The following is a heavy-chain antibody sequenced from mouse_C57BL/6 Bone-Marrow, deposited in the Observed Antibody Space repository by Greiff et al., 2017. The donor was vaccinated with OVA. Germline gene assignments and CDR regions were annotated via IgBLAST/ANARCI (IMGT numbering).Heavy chain of an antibody. Sequence: VKLMESGPELVRPGVSVKISCKGSGYTFTDYAMHWVKQSHAKSLEWIGVISTYYGDASYNQKLKDKATMTVDNSSSTAYMELARLTSEDSAVYCCETLGWIHHYFDYWGQGTTLTVSS. CDR1: GYTFTDYA. V-gene: IGHV1-67*01. J-gene: IGHJ2*01. D-gene: IGHD2-3*01. CDR3: ETLGWIHHYFDY. CDR2: ISTYYGDA.